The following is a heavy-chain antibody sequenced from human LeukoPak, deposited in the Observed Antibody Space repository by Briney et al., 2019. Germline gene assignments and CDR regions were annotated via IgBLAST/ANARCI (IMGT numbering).Heavy chain of an antibody. CDR3: ASLDGAAVLVTD. Sequence: PSETLSLTCTVSGGSISSHYWSWIRQPPGKGLEWMGYIYYSRSTNYNPSLKSRVAISVDTSKNQFSLKLSSVTAADMAVYYCASLDGAAVLVTDWGQGTLVTVSS. V-gene: IGHV4-59*11. D-gene: IGHD3-3*02. CDR2: IYYSRST. J-gene: IGHJ4*02. CDR1: GGSISSHY.